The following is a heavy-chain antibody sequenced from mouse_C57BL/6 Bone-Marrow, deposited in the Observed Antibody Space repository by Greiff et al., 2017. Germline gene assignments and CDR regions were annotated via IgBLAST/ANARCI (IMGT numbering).Heavy chain of an antibody. Sequence: QVQLQQPGAELVMPGASVKLSCKASGYTFTSYWMHWVKQMPGQGLEWLGEIDPSASYTNYNQQFKGKSTLTVDKSSSTAYMQRSSLTSEDSAVYYCARSGYSNYVYYYAMDYWGQGTSVTVSS. D-gene: IGHD2-5*01. CDR2: IDPSASYT. CDR3: ARSGYSNYVYYYAMDY. V-gene: IGHV1-69*01. J-gene: IGHJ4*01. CDR1: GYTFTSYW.